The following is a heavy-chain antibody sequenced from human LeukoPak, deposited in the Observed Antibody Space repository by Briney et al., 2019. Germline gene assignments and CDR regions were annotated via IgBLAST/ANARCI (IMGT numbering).Heavy chain of an antibody. D-gene: IGHD1-26*01. J-gene: IGHJ6*03. CDR2: ISSSSSTI. CDR1: GFTFSSYS. V-gene: IGHV3-48*01. Sequence: GGSLRLSCAASGFTFSSYSMNWVRQAPGKGLEWVSYISSSSSTIYYADSVKGRFTISRDNAKNSLYLQMNSLRTEDTALYYCAKEASYYYYMDVWGKGTTVTISS. CDR3: AKEASYYYYMDV.